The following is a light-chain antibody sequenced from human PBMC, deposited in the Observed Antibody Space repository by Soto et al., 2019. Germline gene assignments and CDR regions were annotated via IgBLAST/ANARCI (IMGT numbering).Light chain of an antibody. J-gene: IGLJ1*01. V-gene: IGLV2-14*01. CDR1: SSDVGGYNY. Sequence: QSALTQPASVSGSPGQSITISCTGTSSDVGGYNYVSWYQQHPGKAPKLMIYDVSNRPSGVSNRFSGSKSGNTASLTTSGLQAEDEADYYCSSYTSSSFYVFGTGTKVTVL. CDR2: DVS. CDR3: SSYTSSSFYV.